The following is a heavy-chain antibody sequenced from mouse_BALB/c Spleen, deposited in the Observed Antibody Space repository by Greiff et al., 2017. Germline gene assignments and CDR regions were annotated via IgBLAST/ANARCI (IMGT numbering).Heavy chain of an antibody. V-gene: IGHV2-9*02. J-gene: IGHJ3*01. CDR3: ARDRAYDGAPLIY. CDR1: GFSLTSYG. Sequence: QVQLKESGPGLVAPSQSLSITCTVSGFSLTSYGVHWVRQPPGKGLEWLGVIWAGGSTNYNSALMSRLSISKDNSKSQVFLKMNSLQTDDTAVYYCARDRAYDGAPLIYWGQGTLVTVSA. D-gene: IGHD2-3*01. CDR2: IWAGGST.